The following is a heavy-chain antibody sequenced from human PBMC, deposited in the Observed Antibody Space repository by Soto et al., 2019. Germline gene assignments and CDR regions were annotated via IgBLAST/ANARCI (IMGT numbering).Heavy chain of an antibody. V-gene: IGHV4-39*02. CDR1: GGSISSNSYY. J-gene: IGHJ4*02. D-gene: IGHD2-8*02. CDR3: ARDKITGLFDY. Sequence: SETLSLTCTVSGGSISSNSYYWGWIRQPPGEGLEWIGSIYYSGSTYYNPSLKSRVTISVDTSRNQFSLKLSSATAADTAVYYCARDKITGLFDYWGQGTLVTVSS. CDR2: IYYSGST.